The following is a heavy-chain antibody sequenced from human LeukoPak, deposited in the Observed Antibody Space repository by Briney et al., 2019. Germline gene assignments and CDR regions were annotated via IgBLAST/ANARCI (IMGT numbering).Heavy chain of an antibody. CDR3: ARDRPNYYYYYMDV. V-gene: IGHV4-59*01. J-gene: IGHJ6*03. CDR2: IYYSGST. Sequence: SETLSLTCTVSGGSISSYYWSWIRQPPGKGLEWIGYIYYSGSTNYNPSLKSRVTISVDTSKNQFSLKLSSVTAADTAVYYCARDRPNYYYYYMDVWGKGTTVTVSS. CDR1: GGSISSYY.